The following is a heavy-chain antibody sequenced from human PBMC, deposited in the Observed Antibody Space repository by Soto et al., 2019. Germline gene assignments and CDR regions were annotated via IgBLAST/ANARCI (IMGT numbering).Heavy chain of an antibody. V-gene: IGHV1-18*01. J-gene: IGHJ5*02. CDR3: ARVIPGAEAWFGP. Sequence: QVQLVQSGGEVKKPGASVKVSCKASGHTFTNYGVTWVRQAPGQGLEWMGWISAYTDNPNYAQKFQGRVTMTIDTSTTTAYMDLRSLTSDDTAVYYCARVIPGAEAWFGPWGQGTLVTVSS. CDR1: GHTFTNYG. D-gene: IGHD2-2*01. CDR2: ISAYTDNP.